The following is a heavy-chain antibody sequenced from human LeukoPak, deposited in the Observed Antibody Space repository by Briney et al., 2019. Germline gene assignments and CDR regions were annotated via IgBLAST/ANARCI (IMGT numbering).Heavy chain of an antibody. D-gene: IGHD3-10*01. Sequence: GGSLRLSCAASGFTFSSYSMNWVRQSPGKGLEWVSSISSSSRYIYYADSVKGRFTISTDNAKNSLYLQMNSLSAEDTAVYYCARGAGSGSYYYGSGSYFKDYNYFDYWGQGTLVTVSS. CDR1: GFTFSSYS. V-gene: IGHV3-21*01. J-gene: IGHJ4*02. CDR3: ARGAGSGSYYYGSGSYFKDYNYFDY. CDR2: ISSSSRYI.